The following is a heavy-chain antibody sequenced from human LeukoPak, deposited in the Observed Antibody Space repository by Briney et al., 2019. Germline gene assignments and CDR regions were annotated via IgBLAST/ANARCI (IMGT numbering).Heavy chain of an antibody. Sequence: GGSLRLTCAASGFTFSGSAMHRVRHASGKGLEWVGRIRSKANSYATAYAASVKGRFTISRDDSKNTAYLQMNSLKTEDTAVYYCTRPYSYGYFVWGQGTLVTVSS. CDR1: GFTFSGSA. CDR2: IRSKANSYAT. CDR3: TRPYSYGYFV. V-gene: IGHV3-73*01. D-gene: IGHD5-18*01. J-gene: IGHJ4*02.